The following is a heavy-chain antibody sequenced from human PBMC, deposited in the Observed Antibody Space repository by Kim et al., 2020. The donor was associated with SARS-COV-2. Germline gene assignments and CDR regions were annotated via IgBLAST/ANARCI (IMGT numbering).Heavy chain of an antibody. V-gene: IGHV1-18*01. CDR1: GYTFTSYG. D-gene: IGHD3-10*01. CDR2: ISAYNGNT. J-gene: IGHJ4*02. Sequence: ASVKVSCKASGYTFTSYGISWVRQAPGQGLEWMGWISAYNGNTNYEQKLQGRVTMTTETSTRTAYMELRSLRSEDTAEYYFARSYYYGSGYYFDYWGQGTLVTVSS. CDR3: ARSYYYGSGYYFDY.